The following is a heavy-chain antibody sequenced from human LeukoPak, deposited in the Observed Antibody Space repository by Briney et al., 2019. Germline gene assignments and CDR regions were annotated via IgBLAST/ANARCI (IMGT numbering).Heavy chain of an antibody. CDR3: ARGTGVTIFGVVIIPIRTGHFDY. V-gene: IGHV1-2*02. J-gene: IGHJ4*02. CDR1: GYTFTGYY. CDR2: INPNSGGT. D-gene: IGHD3-3*01. Sequence: ASVKVSCKASGYTFTGYYMHWVRQAPGQGLEWMGWINPNSGGTNYAQKFRGRVTMTRDTSISTAYMELSRLRSDDTAVYYCARGTGVTIFGVVIIPIRTGHFDYWGQGTLVTVSS.